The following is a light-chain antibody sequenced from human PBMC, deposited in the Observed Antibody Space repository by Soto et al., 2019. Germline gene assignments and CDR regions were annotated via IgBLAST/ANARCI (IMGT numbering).Light chain of an antibody. Sequence: DIVMTQSPDSLAVSLGERATINCKSSQSVLYSSNNKNCLAWYQQKPGQRPKLLIYWASTRVSGVPDRFSGSGSGTDFTLTISSLQAEDVAVYYCQQYYSTPRTFRQGTKVGIK. CDR2: WAS. J-gene: IGKJ1*01. V-gene: IGKV4-1*01. CDR1: QSVLYSSNNKNC. CDR3: QQYYSTPRT.